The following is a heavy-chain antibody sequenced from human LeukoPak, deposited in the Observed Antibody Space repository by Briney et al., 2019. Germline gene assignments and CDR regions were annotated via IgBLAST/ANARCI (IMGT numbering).Heavy chain of an antibody. CDR1: GFTVSSNY. CDR3: ARESVAGTDY. J-gene: IGHJ4*02. CDR2: IYSGGST. V-gene: IGHV3-53*01. Sequence: GGSLRLSRAASGFTVSSNYMSWVRQAPGKGLEWVSVIYSGGSTYYADSVKGRFTISRDNSKNTLYLQMNSLRAEDTAVYYCARESVAGTDYWGQGTLVTVSS. D-gene: IGHD6-19*01.